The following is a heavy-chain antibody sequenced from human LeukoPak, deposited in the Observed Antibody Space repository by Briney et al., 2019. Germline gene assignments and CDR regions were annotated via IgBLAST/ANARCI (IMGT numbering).Heavy chain of an antibody. D-gene: IGHD4-17*01. Sequence: GGSLRLSCAASGFTFSSHWMTWVRLAPGKGLEWVAHIKQGGNTKHYVGSVKGRFTISRDDAQNTLYLQMNSLRDDDTAVYYCVRGPSFGDFVDYLDSWGPGTRVTVSS. CDR1: GFTFSSHW. V-gene: IGHV3-7*01. CDR2: IKQGGNTK. CDR3: VRGPSFGDFVDYLDS. J-gene: IGHJ4*02.